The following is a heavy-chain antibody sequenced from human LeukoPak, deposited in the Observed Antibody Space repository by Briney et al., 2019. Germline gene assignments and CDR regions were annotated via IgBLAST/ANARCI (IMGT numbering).Heavy chain of an antibody. J-gene: IGHJ4*02. D-gene: IGHD1-26*01. Sequence: GGSLRLSCAASGFSFSGHWMNWVRQPPGKGLEWVANIKADGSEKYYVDSVKGRFTISRDDAKRTVDLQMDNLRAEVTAIYYCAYRNNFEYWGQGALVTVSS. CDR1: GFSFSGHW. V-gene: IGHV3-7*05. CDR3: AYRNNFEY. CDR2: IKADGSEK.